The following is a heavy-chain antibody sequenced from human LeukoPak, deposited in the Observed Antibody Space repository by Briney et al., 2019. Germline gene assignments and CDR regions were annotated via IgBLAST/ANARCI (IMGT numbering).Heavy chain of an antibody. CDR3: ARALRSGLYAADFDY. D-gene: IGHD6-19*01. J-gene: IGHJ4*02. CDR1: GFTFNTYD. V-gene: IGHV3-30*09. CDR2: ISYDGSTK. Sequence: PGGSLRLSCAASGFTFNTYDMYWVRQAPGKGLEWVAVISYDGSTKYYADSVKGRFAISRDNSKNTLYLQMNSLRPEDTAVYYCARALRSGLYAADFDYWGQGTLVTVSS.